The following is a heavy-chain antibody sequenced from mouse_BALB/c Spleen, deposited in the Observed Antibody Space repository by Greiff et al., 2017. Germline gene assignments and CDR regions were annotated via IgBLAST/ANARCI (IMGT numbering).Heavy chain of an antibody. V-gene: IGHV1-12*01. CDR3: ARWGNRYDYYAMDY. J-gene: IGHJ4*01. Sequence: QVQLQQPGAELVKPGASVKMSCKASGYTFTSYNMHWVKQTPGQGLEWIGAIYPGNGDTSYNQKFKGKATLTADKSSSTAYMQLSSLTSEDSAVYYCARWGNRYDYYAMDYWGQGTSVTVSS. CDR1: GYTFTSYN. D-gene: IGHD2-14*01. CDR2: IYPGNGDT.